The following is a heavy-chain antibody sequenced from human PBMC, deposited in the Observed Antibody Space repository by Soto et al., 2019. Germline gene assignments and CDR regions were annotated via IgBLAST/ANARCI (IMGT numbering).Heavy chain of an antibody. CDR1: GGSISSSSNS. V-gene: IGHV4-39*01. D-gene: IGHD2-2*01. CDR2: IYFSASK. Sequence: QLQLQESGPRLVKPSETLSLTCSVSGGSISSSSNSWGWIRQPPGKGLEWIGTIYFSASKHYNPSVEGRVAISADTPNNQLSLRLSSVSAADTAVYYCGRQPGHCGSTTCVGYYSVDVWGQGTTVTVS. J-gene: IGHJ6*02. CDR3: GRQPGHCGSTTCVGYYSVDV.